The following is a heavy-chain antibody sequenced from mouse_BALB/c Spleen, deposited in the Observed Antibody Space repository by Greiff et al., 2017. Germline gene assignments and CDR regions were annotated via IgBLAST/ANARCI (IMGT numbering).Heavy chain of an antibody. CDR3: ARTSYYYSSSLYYSIDY. J-gene: IGHJ4*01. Sequence: VQLKQSGPELVKPGASVKISCKASGYTFTDYNMHWVKQSHGKSLEWIGYIYPYNGGTGYNQKFKSKATLTVDNSSSTAYMELRSLTSEDSAVYYCARTSYYYSSSLYYSIDYWGQGTSVTVSS. V-gene: IGHV1S29*02. D-gene: IGHD1-1*01. CDR2: IYPYNGGT. CDR1: GYTFTDYN.